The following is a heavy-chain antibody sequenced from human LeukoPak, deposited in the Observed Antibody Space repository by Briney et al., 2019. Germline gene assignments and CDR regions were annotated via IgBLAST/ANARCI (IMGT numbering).Heavy chain of an antibody. CDR1: GYSFTSYW. CDR3: ARPRGGYSYGLVDY. J-gene: IGHJ4*02. Sequence: GESLKISCKGSGYSFTSYWIGWVRQLPGKGLEWMGIIYPGDSDTRYSPSCQGQVTISAAKPISTAYLQWSSLKASDTAMYYCARPRGGYSYGLVDYWGQGTLVTVSS. V-gene: IGHV5-51*01. CDR2: IYPGDSDT. D-gene: IGHD5-18*01.